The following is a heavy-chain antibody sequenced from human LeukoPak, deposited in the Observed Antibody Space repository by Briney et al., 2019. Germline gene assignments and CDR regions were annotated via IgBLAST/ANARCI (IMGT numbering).Heavy chain of an antibody. V-gene: IGHV5-51*01. D-gene: IGHD2-2*01. Sequence: GESLEISCKGSGYSFTSYWIGWVRQMPGKGLEWMGIIYPGDSDTRYSPSFQGQVTISADKSISTAYLQWSSLKASDTAMYYCARLNVDCSSTSCSAFDYWGQGTLVTVSS. CDR1: GYSFTSYW. CDR3: ARLNVDCSSTSCSAFDY. J-gene: IGHJ4*02. CDR2: IYPGDSDT.